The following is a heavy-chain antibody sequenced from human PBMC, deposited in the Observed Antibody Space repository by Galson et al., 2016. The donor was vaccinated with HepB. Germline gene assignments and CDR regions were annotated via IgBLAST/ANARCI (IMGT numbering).Heavy chain of an antibody. J-gene: IGHJ3*02. CDR3: TRESGYSYGADAFDI. CDR1: GFTFGDYA. CDR2: IRSKAYGGTT. V-gene: IGHV3-49*03. Sequence: SLRLSCAVSGFTFGDYAMSWFRQAPGKGLEWVGFIRSKAYGGTTEYAASVKGRFTISRDDSKSIAYLQMNSLKTEDTAVYYCTRESGYSYGADAFDIWGQGTMVTVSS. D-gene: IGHD5-18*01.